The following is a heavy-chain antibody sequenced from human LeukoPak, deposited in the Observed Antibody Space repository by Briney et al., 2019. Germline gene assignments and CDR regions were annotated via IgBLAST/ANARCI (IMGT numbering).Heavy chain of an antibody. V-gene: IGHV4-59*01. CDR3: ARIEYYYYYMDV. CDR1: GGSISSYY. Sequence: PFETLSLTCTVSGGSISSYYWSWIRQPPGKGLEWIGYIYYSGSTNYNPSLKSRVTISVDTSKNQFSLKLSSVTAADTAVYYCARIEYYYYYMDVWGKGTTVTDSS. J-gene: IGHJ6*03. CDR2: IYYSGST.